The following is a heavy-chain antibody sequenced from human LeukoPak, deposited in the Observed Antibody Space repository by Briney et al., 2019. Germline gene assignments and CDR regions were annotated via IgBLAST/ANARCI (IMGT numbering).Heavy chain of an antibody. CDR2: IDWDDDK. CDR3: ARIGLPAGTSVYGAFDI. CDR1: GFSLSTSGMC. Sequence: SGPTLVNPTQTLTLTCTFSGFSLSTSGMCVSWIRQPPGKALEWLARIDWDDDKYYSTSLKTRLTLYKDTSKNQVALTMTNMDPVDTATYYCARIGLPAGTSVYGAFDIWGQGTMVTVSS. D-gene: IGHD6-13*01. V-gene: IGHV2-70*11. J-gene: IGHJ3*02.